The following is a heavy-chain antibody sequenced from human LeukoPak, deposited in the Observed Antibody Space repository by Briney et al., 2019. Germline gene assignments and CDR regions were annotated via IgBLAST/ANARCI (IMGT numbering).Heavy chain of an antibody. V-gene: IGHV1-69*05. CDR2: IIPIFGTA. D-gene: IGHD3-9*01. CDR3: ASTVDWLLAHFDY. CDR1: GGTFSSYA. J-gene: IGHJ4*02. Sequence: SVKVSCKASGGTFSSYAISWVREAPGQGLEWMGGIIPIFGTANYAQKFQGRVTITTDESTSTAYMELSSLRSEDTAVYYCASTVDWLLAHFDYWGQGTLVTVSS.